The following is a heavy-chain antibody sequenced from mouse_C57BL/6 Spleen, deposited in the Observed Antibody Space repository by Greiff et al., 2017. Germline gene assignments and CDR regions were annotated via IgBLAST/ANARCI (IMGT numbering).Heavy chain of an antibody. CDR1: GFTFSSYG. Sequence: EVKLVESGGDLVKPGGSLKLSCAASGFTFSSYGMSWVRQTPDKRLEWVATISSGGSYTYYPDSVKGRFTISRDNAKNTLYLQMSSRKSEDTAMYYCARHTGTGAMDYWGQGTSVTVSS. J-gene: IGHJ4*01. CDR2: ISSGGSYT. D-gene: IGHD4-1*01. V-gene: IGHV5-6*02. CDR3: ARHTGTGAMDY.